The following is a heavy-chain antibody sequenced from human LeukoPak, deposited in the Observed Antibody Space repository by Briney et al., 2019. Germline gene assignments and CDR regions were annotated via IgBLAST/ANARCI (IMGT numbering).Heavy chain of an antibody. J-gene: IGHJ5*02. Sequence: SETLSLTCTVSGGSISSYYWSWIRQPPGKGLEWIGYIYYSGSTNYNPSLKSRVTRSVDTSKNQFSLKLSSVTAADTAVYYCARGEDYGGNSVRFDPWGQGTLVTVSS. CDR3: ARGEDYGGNSVRFDP. V-gene: IGHV4-59*08. CDR2: IYYSGST. CDR1: GGSISSYY. D-gene: IGHD4-23*01.